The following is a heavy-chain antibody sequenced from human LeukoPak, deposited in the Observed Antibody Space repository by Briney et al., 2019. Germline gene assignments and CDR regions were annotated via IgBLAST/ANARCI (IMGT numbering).Heavy chain of an antibody. D-gene: IGHD3-3*01. Sequence: SVKVSCKASGGTFSSYAISWVRQAPGQGLEWMGGIIPIFGTANYAQKFQGRVTITTDESTSTAYMELSSLRSEDTAVYYCAREGTFWSGSTYNWFDPWGQGTLVTVSS. CDR2: IIPIFGTA. V-gene: IGHV1-69*05. CDR1: GGTFSSYA. CDR3: AREGTFWSGSTYNWFDP. J-gene: IGHJ5*02.